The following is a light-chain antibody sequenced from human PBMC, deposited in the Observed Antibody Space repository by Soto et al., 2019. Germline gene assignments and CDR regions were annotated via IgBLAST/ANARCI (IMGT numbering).Light chain of an antibody. CDR2: KAS. V-gene: IGKV1-5*03. CDR1: QSISTW. Sequence: DIQMTQSPSTLSAFVGDRVTITCRASQSISTWLAWYQQKPGKVPKLLIFKASSLQSGVPSRFSGSGSGTDFTLTISSLQPDDFATYYCQQYNPSSRTFGQVTKVDIK. J-gene: IGKJ1*01. CDR3: QQYNPSSRT.